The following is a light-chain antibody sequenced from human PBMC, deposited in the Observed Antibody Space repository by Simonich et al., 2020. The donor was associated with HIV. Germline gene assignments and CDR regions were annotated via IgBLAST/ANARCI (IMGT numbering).Light chain of an antibody. CDR1: RNILYNSNNKNY. Sequence: DIVMTQSPDSLAVSLGERATINCKSSRNILYNSNNKNYLAWYQQKPGQPPNLLLYWASTRESGVPDRFSASGSGTDFTLTIRSLQAEDVAVYYCQQYYTTPPTFGQGTKVEIK. CDR3: QQYYTTPPT. J-gene: IGKJ1*01. CDR2: WAS. V-gene: IGKV4-1*01.